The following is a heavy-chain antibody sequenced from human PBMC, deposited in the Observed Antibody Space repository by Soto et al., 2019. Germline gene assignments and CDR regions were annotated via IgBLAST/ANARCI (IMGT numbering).Heavy chain of an antibody. CDR1: VLTVISYC. D-gene: IGHD3-22*01. J-gene: IGHJ6*02. Sequence: GSLRVACSASVLTVISYCMHWVRQAPGKGLVLVSRINRNGSSASYADAVKGRFTISRDHAKNTLYLQMNSLRAEDKNVYYLARDDYYDSRGYYPLGRYYGMDVWGQGTTVTVSS. CDR2: INRNGSSA. V-gene: IGHV3-74*01. CDR3: ARDDYYDSRGYYPLGRYYGMDV.